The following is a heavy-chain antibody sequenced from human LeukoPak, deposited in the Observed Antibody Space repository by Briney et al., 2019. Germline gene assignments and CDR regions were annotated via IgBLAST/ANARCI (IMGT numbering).Heavy chain of an antibody. Sequence: PSETLSLTCTVSGGSISSYYWGWIRQPPGKGLEWIGSIYYSGSTYYNPSLKSRVTISVDTSKNQFSLKLSSVTAADTAVYYCARLAARPEILDYWGQGTLVTVSS. D-gene: IGHD6-6*01. CDR1: GGSISSYY. CDR2: IYYSGST. J-gene: IGHJ4*02. V-gene: IGHV4-39*01. CDR3: ARLAARPEILDY.